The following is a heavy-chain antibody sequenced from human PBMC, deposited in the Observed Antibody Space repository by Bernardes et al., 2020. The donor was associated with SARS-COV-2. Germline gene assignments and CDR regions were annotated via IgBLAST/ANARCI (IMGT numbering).Heavy chain of an antibody. Sequence: GGSLRLSCAASGFTFSTFWMTWVLQAPGKGLELVANINQDGSETFYVDSVKGRFTISRDNAKNSLFMEMNTLRAEDTAVYYCARIYSTSSFDFDYWGQGTLVTVSS. CDR1: GFTFSTFW. CDR2: INQDGSET. J-gene: IGHJ4*02. D-gene: IGHD6-6*01. CDR3: ARIYSTSSFDFDY. V-gene: IGHV3-7*01.